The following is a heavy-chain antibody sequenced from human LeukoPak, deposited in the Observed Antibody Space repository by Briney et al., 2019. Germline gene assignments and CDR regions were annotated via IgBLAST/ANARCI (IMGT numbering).Heavy chain of an antibody. Sequence: GGSLRLSCAASGFSFSSYAMSWVRQPPGKGLEWVSSFSGGGGDTYYADSVKGRFTISRDDSKNTAYLQMNSLKTEDTAVYFCIRRNGDYSSGWFDFWGQGTLVTVSS. V-gene: IGHV3-23*01. CDR2: FSGGGGDT. J-gene: IGHJ4*02. D-gene: IGHD6-19*01. CDR3: IRRNGDYSSGWFDF. CDR1: GFSFSSYA.